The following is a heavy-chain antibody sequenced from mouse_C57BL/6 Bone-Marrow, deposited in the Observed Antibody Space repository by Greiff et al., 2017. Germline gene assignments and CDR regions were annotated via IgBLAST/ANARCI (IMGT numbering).Heavy chain of an antibody. D-gene: IGHD1-1*01. V-gene: IGHV1-81*01. Sequence: VKLMESGAELARPGASVKLSCKASGYTFTSYGISWVKQRTGQGLEWIGEIYPRSGNTYYNEKFKGKATTTADKSSSTAYMKLRSLASEDSAVYFCAIYYGGSFAYWGQGNLVTVSA. CDR1: GYTFTSYG. CDR2: IYPRSGNT. CDR3: AIYYGGSFAY. J-gene: IGHJ3*01.